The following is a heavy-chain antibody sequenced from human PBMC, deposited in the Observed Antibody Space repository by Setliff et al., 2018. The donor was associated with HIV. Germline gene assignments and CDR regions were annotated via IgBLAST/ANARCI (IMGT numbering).Heavy chain of an antibody. Sequence: SETLSLTCSVSGGSISSSNYYWGWIRQPPGKGLEWIGNIYYSGSTYYNPSVKSRVTIPVDTSKNQFSMRLTSLTAADTAIYYCARSTVGAGASFPWGRGILVTVSS. CDR1: GGSISSSNYY. J-gene: IGHJ5*02. V-gene: IGHV4-39*07. D-gene: IGHD1-26*01. CDR2: IYYSGST. CDR3: ARSTVGAGASFP.